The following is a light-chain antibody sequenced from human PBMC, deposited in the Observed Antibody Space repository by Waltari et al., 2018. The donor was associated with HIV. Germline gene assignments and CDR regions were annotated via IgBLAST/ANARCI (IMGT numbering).Light chain of an antibody. V-gene: IGLV1-44*01. CDR1: SSNIGANT. CDR2: TDG. Sequence: QSVLTQPPSVSGTPGQRVTISCSGGSSNIGANTVTWYQHLPGAAPKVLIYTDGERPPGVPDRFSGSKTGTSASLAISGLQSEDEAVYYCAAWDDNLDHVFGTGTKVSVL. J-gene: IGLJ1*01. CDR3: AAWDDNLDHV.